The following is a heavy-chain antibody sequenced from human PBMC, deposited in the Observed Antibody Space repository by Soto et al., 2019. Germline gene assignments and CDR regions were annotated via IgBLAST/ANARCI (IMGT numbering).Heavy chain of an antibody. Sequence: QVQLQESGPGLVKPSQTLSLTCAVSGGSISSGGYFWSWIRHHPGKGLEWIGYISNSWSTYYNPSLKSRVTMSVDTSKNQFSLKLSSVTAADTAVYYCARGDDYDGSGYEIFDYWGQGTLVTVSS. CDR3: ARGDDYDGSGYEIFDY. CDR1: GGSISSGGYF. V-gene: IGHV4-31*11. D-gene: IGHD3-22*01. J-gene: IGHJ4*02. CDR2: ISNSWST.